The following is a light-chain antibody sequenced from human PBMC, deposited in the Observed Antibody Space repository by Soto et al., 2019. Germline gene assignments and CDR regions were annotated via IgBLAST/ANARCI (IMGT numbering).Light chain of an antibody. Sequence: TGLTQCAGTLSLNPWERAPLSCRARQSVSSSYLAWYQQKPGQAPRLLIYGASSRATGIPDRFSGSGSGTDFTLTISRLEPEDFAVYYCQQYGSSLTVGGGTKVDSK. CDR3: QQYGSSLT. V-gene: IGKV3-20*01. J-gene: IGKJ4*01. CDR1: QSVSSSY. CDR2: GAS.